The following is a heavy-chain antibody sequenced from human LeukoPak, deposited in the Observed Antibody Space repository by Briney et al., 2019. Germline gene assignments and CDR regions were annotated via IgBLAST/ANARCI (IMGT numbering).Heavy chain of an antibody. Sequence: PGGSLRLSCAASGFTFSSYAMTWVRQAPGKGLEWVSTISGSGASTYYADSVRGRFTISRDNSKNTLYLQMNSLRVEDTAVYYCAKDLVDSEFSFGHFDNWGQGTLVTVSS. CDR1: GFTFSSYA. CDR2: ISGSGAST. D-gene: IGHD5-18*01. J-gene: IGHJ4*02. V-gene: IGHV3-23*01. CDR3: AKDLVDSEFSFGHFDN.